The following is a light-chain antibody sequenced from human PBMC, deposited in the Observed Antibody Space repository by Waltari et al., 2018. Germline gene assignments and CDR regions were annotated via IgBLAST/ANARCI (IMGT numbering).Light chain of an antibody. CDR3: GTWDSSLSGAV. CDR2: ENS. V-gene: IGLV1-51*02. Sequence: QSVLTQPPSVSAAPGQRVTISCSGASSNIGTNSVSWYRQFPGTAPKLLIYENSERPSGIPGRFSGSKSGTSATLDITGLQAGDEADYYCGTWDSSLSGAVFGGGTHLTVL. CDR1: SSNIGTNS. J-gene: IGLJ7*01.